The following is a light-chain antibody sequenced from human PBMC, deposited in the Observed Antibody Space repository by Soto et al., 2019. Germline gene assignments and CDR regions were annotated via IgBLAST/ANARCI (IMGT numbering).Light chain of an antibody. V-gene: IGKV1-5*03. CDR3: QQYNTYPLT. J-gene: IGKJ4*01. CDR1: QSISNW. Sequence: DIQMTQSPSTLSASVGDRVTITCRASQSISNWLAWYQQKPVKAPKLLIYKASSLESGVPSRFSGSGSGTEFTLTISSLQPDDFATYYCQQYNTYPLTFGGGTTVEIK. CDR2: KAS.